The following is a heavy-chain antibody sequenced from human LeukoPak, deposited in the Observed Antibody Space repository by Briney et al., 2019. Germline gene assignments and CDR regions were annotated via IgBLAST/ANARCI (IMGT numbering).Heavy chain of an antibody. V-gene: IGHV3-23*01. CDR2: ITGSGGNT. Sequence: GGSLRLSCAASGFSFSSYGMSWVRQGPGKGLEWVSTITGSGGNTDYADSVKGRFTISRDSSKNTLYLQVNSLRAEDTAVYFCAKNSGYEIYYSDYWGQGTLVTVSS. J-gene: IGHJ4*02. D-gene: IGHD5-12*01. CDR1: GFSFSSYG. CDR3: AKNSGYEIYYSDY.